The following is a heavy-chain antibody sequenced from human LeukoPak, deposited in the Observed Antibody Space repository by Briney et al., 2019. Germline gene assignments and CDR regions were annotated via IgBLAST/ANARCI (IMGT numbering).Heavy chain of an antibody. CDR1: GYTFTGYY. V-gene: IGHV1-46*01. J-gene: IGHJ5*02. CDR3: ARDRKSGSPNWFDP. D-gene: IGHD1-26*01. Sequence: ASVKVSCKASGYTFTGYYMHWVRQAPGQGLEWMGLINPTGGSTGYAQKLQGRVTMTTDTSTSTAYMELRSLRSDDTAVYYCARDRKSGSPNWFDPWGQGTLVTVSS. CDR2: INPTGGST.